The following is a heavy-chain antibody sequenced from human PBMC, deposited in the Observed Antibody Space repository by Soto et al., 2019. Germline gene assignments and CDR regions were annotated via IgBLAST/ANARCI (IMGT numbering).Heavy chain of an antibody. CDR3: ARMDSSGYYLEAFDI. J-gene: IGHJ3*02. D-gene: IGHD3-22*01. Sequence: SETLSLTCAVSGGSISSSSWWNWVRQPPGKGLEWIGEIYHSGSTNYNSSLKSRVTISVDKSKNQFSLKLSSVTAADTAVYYCARMDSSGYYLEAFDIWGQGTMVT. CDR1: GGSISSSSW. V-gene: IGHV4-4*02. CDR2: IYHSGST.